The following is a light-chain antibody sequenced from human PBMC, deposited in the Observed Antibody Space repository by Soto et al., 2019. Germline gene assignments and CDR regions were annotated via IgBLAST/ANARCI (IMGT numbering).Light chain of an antibody. V-gene: IGLV2-14*03. Sequence: QSVLTQPASVSGSPGQSITISCTGTSSDIGGYNYVSWYQHHPGKAPKLMIFDVSNRPSGVSNRFSGSKSGNTASLTISGLQAEDEADYYCSSYISSNTVVFGGGTQLTVL. CDR1: SSDIGGYNY. CDR2: DVS. J-gene: IGLJ2*01. CDR3: SSYISSNTVV.